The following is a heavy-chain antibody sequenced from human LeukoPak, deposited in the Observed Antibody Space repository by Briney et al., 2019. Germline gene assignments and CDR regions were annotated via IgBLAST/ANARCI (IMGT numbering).Heavy chain of an antibody. CDR2: ISGSGGGT. Sequence: TGGSLRLSCAASGFTFSSYAMSWVRQAPGKGLGWVSAISGSGGGTYYADSVRGRFTISRDNSKNTLYLQMNSLRAEDTAVYYCAKDQATIFGVVPAFDYWGQGTLVTVSS. CDR3: AKDQATIFGVVPAFDY. CDR1: GFTFSSYA. V-gene: IGHV3-23*01. J-gene: IGHJ4*02. D-gene: IGHD3-3*01.